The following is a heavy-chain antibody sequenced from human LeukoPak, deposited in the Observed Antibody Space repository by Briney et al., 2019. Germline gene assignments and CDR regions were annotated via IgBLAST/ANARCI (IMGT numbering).Heavy chain of an antibody. J-gene: IGHJ4*02. D-gene: IGHD5-18*01. CDR1: GFIFTTYW. CDR2: IKQDGSEK. CDR3: TRAEILRYNSGYWGYFDY. Sequence: PGGSLRLSCAASGFIFTTYWMNWVRQAPGKGLEWVANIKQDGSEKYYVDSVKGRFTISRDNAKNSLFLQMNSLRAEDTAVYYCTRAEILRYNSGYWGYFDYWGQGTLVTVSS. V-gene: IGHV3-7*01.